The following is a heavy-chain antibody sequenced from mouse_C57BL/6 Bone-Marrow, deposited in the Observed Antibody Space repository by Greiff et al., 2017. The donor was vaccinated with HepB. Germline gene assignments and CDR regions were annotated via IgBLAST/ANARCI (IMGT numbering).Heavy chain of an antibody. CDR2: ISSGSSTI. CDR3: ARGALNYGVY. D-gene: IGHD1-1*01. V-gene: IGHV5-17*01. J-gene: IGHJ2*01. CDR1: GFTFSDYG. Sequence: DVHLVESGGGLVKPGGSLKLSCAASGFTFSDYGMHWVRQAPEKGLEWVAYISSGSSTIYYADTVKGRFTISRDNAKNTLFLQMTSLRSEDTAMYYCARGALNYGVYWGQGTTLTVSS.